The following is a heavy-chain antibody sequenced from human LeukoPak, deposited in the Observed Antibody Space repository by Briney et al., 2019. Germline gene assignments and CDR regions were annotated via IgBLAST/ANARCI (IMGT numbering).Heavy chain of an antibody. CDR2: IRSSGDTT. J-gene: IGHJ4*02. D-gene: IGHD3-16*01. V-gene: IGHV3-48*03. Sequence: GGSLRLSCIASGFTFSSYEMNWVRQAPGKGLEWVSYIRSSGDTTYYADSVKGRFTISRDNAKNSLYLQMNSLRAEDTAVYYCVRADPGDSIDYWGQGTLVTVSS. CDR1: GFTFSSYE. CDR3: VRADPGDSIDY.